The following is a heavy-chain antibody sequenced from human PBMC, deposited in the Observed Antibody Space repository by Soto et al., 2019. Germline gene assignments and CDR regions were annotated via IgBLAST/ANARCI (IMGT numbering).Heavy chain of an antibody. CDR3: SRIRDLWAATFPD. D-gene: IGHD3-3*01. CDR1: VVSLYTLGLG. Sequence: SGSPKVNPTQSLKMTCTFSVVSLYTLGLGVGWFRQPPGKALELLALIYWNDDKRYSPSLKSRLTITKDTSKNQVVLTMTNMDPVDEATYYCSRIRDLWAATFPDWGQGTPVTVSS. J-gene: IGHJ4*02. CDR2: IYWNDDK. V-gene: IGHV2-5*01.